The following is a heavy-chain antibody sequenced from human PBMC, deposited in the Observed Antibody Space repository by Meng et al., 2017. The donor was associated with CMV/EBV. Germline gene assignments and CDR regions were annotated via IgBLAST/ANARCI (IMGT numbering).Heavy chain of an antibody. CDR1: GFTFSSYW. CDR2: IRYDGSNK. CDR3: AKVRPPYYYYGMDV. J-gene: IGHJ6*02. V-gene: IGHV3-30*02. Sequence: GESLKISCAASGFTFSSYWMHWVRQAPGKGLEWVAFIRYDGSNKYYADSVKGRFTISRDNSKNTLYLQMNSLRAEDTAVYYCAKVRPPYYYYGMDVWGQGTTVTVSS.